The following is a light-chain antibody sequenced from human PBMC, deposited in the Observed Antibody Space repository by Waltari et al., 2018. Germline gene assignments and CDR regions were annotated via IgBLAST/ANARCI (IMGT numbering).Light chain of an antibody. J-gene: IGLJ3*02. CDR1: SSDVGGYNY. V-gene: IGLV2-14*01. Sequence: QSALTQPASVYGSPGPSITISCPGTSSDVGGYNYVSWYQQHPGKAPKLMIYEVSNRHSGVSNRFSGSKSGNTASLTISGLQAEDEADYYCSSYTSSSTLVFGGGTKLTVL. CDR3: SSYTSSSTLV. CDR2: EVS.